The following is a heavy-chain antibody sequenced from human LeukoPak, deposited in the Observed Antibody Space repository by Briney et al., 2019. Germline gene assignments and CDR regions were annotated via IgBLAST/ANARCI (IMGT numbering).Heavy chain of an antibody. D-gene: IGHD2-8*01. J-gene: IGHJ4*02. CDR2: IYPGDSDT. Sequence: GESLKISCKGSGYSFTSYWIGWVRQMPGKGLEWMGIIYPGDSDTRYSPSFQGQVTISADKSISTAYLRWSSLKASDTAMYYCARLDLGYCTNGVCYTGSSVGYWGQGTLVTVSS. V-gene: IGHV5-51*01. CDR1: GYSFTSYW. CDR3: ARLDLGYCTNGVCYTGSSVGY.